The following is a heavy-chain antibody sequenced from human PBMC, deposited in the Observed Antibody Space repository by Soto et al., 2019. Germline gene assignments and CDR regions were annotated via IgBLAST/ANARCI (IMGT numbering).Heavy chain of an antibody. CDR1: GYTFTSYG. Sequence: QVHLVQSGAEVKKPGASVKVSCKGSGYTFTSYGITWVRQAPGQGLEWMGWISAHNGNTDYAQKLQGRVTVTRDTSTNTAYMELRSLRSDDTAVYYCAGGGYGDYWGQGALVTVSS. CDR2: ISAHNGNT. D-gene: IGHD1-1*01. J-gene: IGHJ4*02. CDR3: AGGGYGDY. V-gene: IGHV1-18*01.